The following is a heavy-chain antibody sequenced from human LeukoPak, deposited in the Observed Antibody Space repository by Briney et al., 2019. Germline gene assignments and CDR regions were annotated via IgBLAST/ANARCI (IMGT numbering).Heavy chain of an antibody. CDR3: VRGHHISINNWFDY. D-gene: IGHD3-3*01. Sequence: SETLSLTCTVSGDSVIYSYWSWIRQPAGKGLELIGRLSAASTPDYNPSLKSRLTMSVDTSKNQFSLRLSSVTAADTAVYYCVRGHHISINNWFDYWGQGALVTVSS. CDR2: LSAASTP. CDR1: GDSVIYSY. V-gene: IGHV4-4*07. J-gene: IGHJ4*02.